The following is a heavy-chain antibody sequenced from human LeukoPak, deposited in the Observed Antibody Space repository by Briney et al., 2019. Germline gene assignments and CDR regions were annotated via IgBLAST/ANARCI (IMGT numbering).Heavy chain of an antibody. Sequence: SQTLSLTCAVSGGSISSNDYSWSWIRQPPGKGLEWIGYIYHSGSTYYNPSLKSRVTISVDTSKNQFSLKLSSVTAADTAVYYCASSSIYADCSSTSCKPKYNWFDPWGQGTLVTVSS. V-gene: IGHV4-30-2*01. CDR3: ASSSIYADCSSTSCKPKYNWFDP. CDR1: GGSISSNDYS. J-gene: IGHJ5*02. D-gene: IGHD2-2*01. CDR2: IYHSGST.